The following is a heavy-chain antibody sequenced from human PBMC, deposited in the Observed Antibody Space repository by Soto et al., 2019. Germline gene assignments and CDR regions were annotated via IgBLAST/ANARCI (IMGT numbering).Heavy chain of an antibody. CDR2: IYYSGST. Sequence: SETLSFTCTVSGGSVSSGSYYWSWIRQPPGKGLEWIGYIYYSGSTNYNPSLKSRVTISVDTSKNQFSLKLSSVTAADTAVYYCARDYYGDYAGYYYYYGMDVWGQGTTVTVSS. CDR3: ARDYYGDYAGYYYYYGMDV. J-gene: IGHJ6*02. CDR1: GGSVSSGSYY. D-gene: IGHD4-17*01. V-gene: IGHV4-61*01.